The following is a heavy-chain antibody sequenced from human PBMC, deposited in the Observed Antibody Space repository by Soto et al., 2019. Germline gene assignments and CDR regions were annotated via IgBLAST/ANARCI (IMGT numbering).Heavy chain of an antibody. D-gene: IGHD6-6*01. V-gene: IGHV1-8*01. CDR3: VRDRDSSSSAGMDV. CDR1: GYTFTSYD. Sequence: QVQLVQSGAEVKKPGASVKVSCKASGYTFTSYDINWVRQATGQGLEWMGWMNPNSGNTGYAQKFQGRVTMTRNTSISTAYMELSSLRFEDTAVYYCVRDRDSSSSAGMDVWGQGTTVTVSS. CDR2: MNPNSGNT. J-gene: IGHJ6*02.